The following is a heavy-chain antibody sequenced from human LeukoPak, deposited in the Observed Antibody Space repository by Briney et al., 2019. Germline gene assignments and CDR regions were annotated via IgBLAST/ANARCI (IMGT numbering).Heavy chain of an antibody. CDR3: ARNGYSAGYMDV. Sequence: GGSLRFSCAASGFTFSSYAMHWVRQAPGKGLEWVAVISYDGSNKYYADSVKGRFTISRDNSKNTLYLQMNSLRAEDTAVYYCARNGYSAGYMDVWGKGTTVTVSS. CDR2: ISYDGSNK. CDR1: GFTFSSYA. V-gene: IGHV3-30*04. J-gene: IGHJ6*03. D-gene: IGHD2-15*01.